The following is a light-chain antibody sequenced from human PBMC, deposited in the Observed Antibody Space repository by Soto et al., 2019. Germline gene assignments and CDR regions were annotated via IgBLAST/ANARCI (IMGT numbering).Light chain of an antibody. CDR1: SSNIGAGYD. V-gene: IGLV1-40*01. Sequence: QSVLTQPPSVSGAPGQRVTIACTGSSSNIGAGYDVHWYQQLPGTAPKLLIYGNSNRPSGVPDRFSGSKSGTSASLAITGLQAEDEADYYCQAYDSSRSGVVVGGGTQLTVL. J-gene: IGLJ2*01. CDR3: QAYDSSRSGVV. CDR2: GNS.